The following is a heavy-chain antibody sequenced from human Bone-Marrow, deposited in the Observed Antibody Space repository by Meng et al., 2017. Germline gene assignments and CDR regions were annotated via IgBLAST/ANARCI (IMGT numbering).Heavy chain of an antibody. Sequence: QVQLVQAGAGVKRPGSSVEVSCKAYGYNFIGYWLYWVRQAPGQGIEWIGWINPNNGYTKYAHKFVGRVTVTRDTSTSTIYMEMSSLTYGDTAVYYCARLEGGWGQGTLVTVSS. J-gene: IGHJ4*02. CDR2: INPNNGYT. CDR3: ARLEGG. CDR1: GYNFIGYW. D-gene: IGHD1-1*01. V-gene: IGHV1-2*02.